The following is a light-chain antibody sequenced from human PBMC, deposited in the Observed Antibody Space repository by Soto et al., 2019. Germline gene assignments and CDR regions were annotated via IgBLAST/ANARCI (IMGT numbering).Light chain of an antibody. J-gene: IGKJ3*01. Sequence: AIQMTQSPSSLSASVGDRVTITCRASQGMSNDLGWYQQKPGKAPKLLIYTASSLQSGVPSRFSGSGSGTDFTLTISSLQPDDFATDYFLQDYNCPCACGPGTKVDIE. CDR1: QGMSND. CDR3: LQDYNCPCA. V-gene: IGKV1-6*01. CDR2: TAS.